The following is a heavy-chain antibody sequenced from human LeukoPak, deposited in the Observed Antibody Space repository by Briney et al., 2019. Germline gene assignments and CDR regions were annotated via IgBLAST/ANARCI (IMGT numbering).Heavy chain of an antibody. Sequence: PSETLCLTCNVSGGSINNYFWSWIRQPAGKGLEWIGRTYISGSTNYNPSLKSRVTMSLDTSKNQFSLKLTSVTAADTAVYYCARDIGMIDYYYYYMDVWGKGTTVTVSS. V-gene: IGHV4-4*07. CDR3: ARDIGMIDYYYYYMDV. CDR2: TYISGST. J-gene: IGHJ6*03. CDR1: GGSINNYF. D-gene: IGHD3-22*01.